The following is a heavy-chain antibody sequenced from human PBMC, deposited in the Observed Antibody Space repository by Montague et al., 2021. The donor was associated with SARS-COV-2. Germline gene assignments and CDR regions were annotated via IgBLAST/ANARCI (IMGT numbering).Heavy chain of an antibody. CDR2: ISISGST. CDR1: GGSISSGSYY. J-gene: IGHJ4*02. D-gene: IGHD6-19*01. CDR3: ARDIAVAGLFDY. V-gene: IGHV4-61*02. Sequence: TLSLTCTVSGGSISSGSYYWSWIRQPAGKGLEWIGRISISGSTNYNPSLKSRVTISVATSKNQFSLKLGSVTAADTAVYYCARDIAVAGLFDYWGQGTLVTVSS.